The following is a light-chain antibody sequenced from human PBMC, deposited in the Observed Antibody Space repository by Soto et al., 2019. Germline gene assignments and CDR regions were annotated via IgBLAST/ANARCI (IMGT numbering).Light chain of an antibody. Sequence: DIQMTQSPSPLSASVGGRVTITCRASQSIGSHLNWYQQKPGTAPKLLIYGASNLPSGVPSRISGSGSGTEFTLTINSLQPEDFATYYCQQSYNSPRTFGQGTKVDIK. CDR1: QSIGSH. V-gene: IGKV1-39*01. CDR3: QQSYNSPRT. CDR2: GAS. J-gene: IGKJ1*01.